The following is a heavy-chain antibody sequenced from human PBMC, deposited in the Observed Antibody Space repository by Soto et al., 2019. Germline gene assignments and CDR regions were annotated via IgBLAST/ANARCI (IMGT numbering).Heavy chain of an antibody. CDR3: ARWATGTTRGFDP. D-gene: IGHD1-1*01. Sequence: QVQLQESGPGLVKPSETLSLTCTASGGSVSSGSYYWSWIRQPPGKGLEWIGYIYYSGRTNYNPSLKSRVTISLDTSKNQFSLRLSSVTAADTAVYYCARWATGTTRGFDPWGQGTLVTVSS. J-gene: IGHJ5*02. V-gene: IGHV4-61*01. CDR2: IYYSGRT. CDR1: GGSVSSGSYY.